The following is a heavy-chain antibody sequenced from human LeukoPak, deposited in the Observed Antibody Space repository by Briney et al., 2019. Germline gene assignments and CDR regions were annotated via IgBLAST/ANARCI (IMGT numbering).Heavy chain of an antibody. CDR1: GFTFSSYS. CDR3: VSPPYYFDSGNYYGGY. J-gene: IGHJ4*02. Sequence: GGSLRLSCAASGFTFSSYSMNWVRQAPGKGLEWVPSISSSSSYIYYADSVKGRFTVSRDNAKNSLYLQMNSLRAEDTAIYYCVSPPYYFDSGNYYGGYWGQGTLVTVSS. V-gene: IGHV3-21*06. CDR2: ISSSSSYI. D-gene: IGHD3-22*01.